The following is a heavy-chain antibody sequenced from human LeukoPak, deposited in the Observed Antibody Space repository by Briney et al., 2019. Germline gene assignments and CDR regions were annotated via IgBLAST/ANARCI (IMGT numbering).Heavy chain of an antibody. CDR1: GGSFGGYY. J-gene: IGHJ4*02. V-gene: IGHV4-34*01. CDR2: INHSGST. D-gene: IGHD5-12*01. CDR3: ARGRWLRSAFDY. Sequence: SETLSLTCAVYGGSFGGYYWSWIRQPPGKGLEWIGEINHSGSTNYNPSLKSRVTISVDTSKNQFSLKLNSVTAADTAVYYCARGRWLRSAFDYWGQGTLVTVSS.